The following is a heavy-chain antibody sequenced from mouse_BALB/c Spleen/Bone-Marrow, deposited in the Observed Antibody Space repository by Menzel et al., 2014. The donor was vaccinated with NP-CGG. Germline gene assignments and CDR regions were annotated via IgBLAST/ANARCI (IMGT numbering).Heavy chain of an antibody. Sequence: VQVVESGPGLVAPSQSLSITCTVSGFSLTSYGVHWVRQPPGKGLEWLGVIWAGGSTNYNSALMSRLSISKGNSKSQVLLKMNSLQTDDTAMYYCARDNYGSRVFDYWGQGTTLTVSS. D-gene: IGHD1-1*01. CDR3: ARDNYGSRVFDY. V-gene: IGHV2-9*02. CDR1: GFSLTSYG. J-gene: IGHJ2*01. CDR2: IWAGGST.